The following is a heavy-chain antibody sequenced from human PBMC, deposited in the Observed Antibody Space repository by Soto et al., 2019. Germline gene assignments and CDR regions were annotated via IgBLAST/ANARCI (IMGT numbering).Heavy chain of an antibody. CDR3: AKAVYSSHYYYGMDF. J-gene: IGHJ6*01. Sequence: VGSLRLSCASSVFTFISYAISCVRLSPGKWLEWVSTITGSGSGYNTFYTDSVKGRFSISRDNSENTVYIQMNSLRAEDTAMYFCAKAVYSSHYYYGMDFWGHGTAVTVSS. V-gene: IGHV3-23*01. CDR1: VFTFISYA. CDR2: ITGSGSGYNT. D-gene: IGHD2-8*01.